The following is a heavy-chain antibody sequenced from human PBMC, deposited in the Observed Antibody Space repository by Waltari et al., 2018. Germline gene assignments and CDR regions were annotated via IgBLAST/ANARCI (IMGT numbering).Heavy chain of an antibody. J-gene: IGHJ6*03. CDR2: IRYDGSNK. Sequence: QVQLVESGVGVVQPGGSLRLSCSASGFTFSSYGLPWVLQAPCKGLEWVAFIRYDGSNKYYADSVKGRFTISRDNSKNTLYLQMNSLRAEDTAVYYCAKRGSSWPNYYYYYMDVWGKGTTVTISS. V-gene: IGHV3-30*02. CDR3: AKRGSSWPNYYYYYMDV. CDR1: GFTFSSYG. D-gene: IGHD6-13*01.